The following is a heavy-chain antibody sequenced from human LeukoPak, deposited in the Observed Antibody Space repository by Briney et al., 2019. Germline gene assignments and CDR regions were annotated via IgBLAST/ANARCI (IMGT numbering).Heavy chain of an antibody. CDR2: ISYDGSNK. V-gene: IGHV3-30-3*01. CDR1: GFTFSSYA. Sequence: PGGSLRLSCAASGFTFSSYAMHWVRQAPGKGLEWVAVISYDGSNKYYADSVKGRFTISRDNSKNTLYLQMNSLRAEDTAVYYCARESWSDIVVVWGEAFDIWGQGTMVTVSS. J-gene: IGHJ3*02. D-gene: IGHD2-15*01. CDR3: ARESWSDIVVVWGEAFDI.